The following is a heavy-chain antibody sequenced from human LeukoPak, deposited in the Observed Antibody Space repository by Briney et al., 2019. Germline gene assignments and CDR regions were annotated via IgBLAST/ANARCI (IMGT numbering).Heavy chain of an antibody. J-gene: IGHJ4*02. CDR2: INHSGST. CDR3: ARDPAWDSY. V-gene: IGHV4-34*01. CDR1: GGSFSGYY. Sequence: PSETLSLTCAVYGGSFSGYYLSWIRQPPGKGLEWIGEINHSGSTNYNPSLKSRVTISVDTSKNQFSLKLSSVTAADTVVYYCARDPAWDSYWGQGTLVTVSS. D-gene: IGHD1-26*01.